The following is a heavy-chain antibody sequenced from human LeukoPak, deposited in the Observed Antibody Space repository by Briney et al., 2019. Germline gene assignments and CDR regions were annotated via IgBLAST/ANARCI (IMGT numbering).Heavy chain of an antibody. V-gene: IGHV3-53*01. D-gene: IGHD2-2*01. CDR2: IYSGGST. Sequence: GGSLRLSCAASGFTFSNYMSWVRQAPGKGLEWVSVIYSGGSTYYADSVKGRFTISRDNSKNTLYLQMNSLRAEDTAVYYCARDRGCSSTSCYGWFDPWGQGTLVTVSS. CDR3: ARDRGCSSTSCYGWFDP. J-gene: IGHJ5*02. CDR1: GFTFSNY.